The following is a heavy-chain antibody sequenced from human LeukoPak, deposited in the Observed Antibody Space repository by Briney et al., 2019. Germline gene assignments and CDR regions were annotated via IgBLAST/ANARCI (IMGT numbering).Heavy chain of an antibody. D-gene: IGHD3-22*01. V-gene: IGHV3-30*03. Sequence: GGSLRLSCAASGFTFSNYGMHWVRQAPGKGLEWVAVISYDGSNKYYADSVKGRFTISRDNAKNSLYLQMNSLRAEDTAVYYCARDDDSSGYYRWYFDLWGRGTLVTVSS. CDR3: ARDDDSSGYYRWYFDL. CDR2: ISYDGSNK. CDR1: GFTFSNYG. J-gene: IGHJ2*01.